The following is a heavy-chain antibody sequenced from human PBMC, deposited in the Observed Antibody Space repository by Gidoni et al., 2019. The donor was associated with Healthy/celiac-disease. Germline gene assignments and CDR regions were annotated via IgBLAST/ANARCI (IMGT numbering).Heavy chain of an antibody. CDR1: GGSFSGYY. CDR2: INQSGRP. Sequence: QVQLQQWGAGLLKPSETLSLTCAVYGGSFSGYYWSGDRQTPGKGLEWFGEINQSGRPHYNPSLQRRVTISVDTAKNQFSLKLSSVTAADTAVYYCARGNFYDSSGYYRPRGIYFDYWGQGTLVTVSS. V-gene: IGHV4-34*01. J-gene: IGHJ4*02. CDR3: ARGNFYDSSGYYRPRGIYFDY. D-gene: IGHD3-22*01.